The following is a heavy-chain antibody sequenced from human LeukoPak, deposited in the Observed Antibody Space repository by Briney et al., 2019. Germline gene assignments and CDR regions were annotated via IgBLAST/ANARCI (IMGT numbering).Heavy chain of an antibody. CDR1: GGTFSSYA. Sequence: ASVKVSCKASGGTFSSYAISWVRQAPRQGLEWMGGIIPIFGTANYAQKFQGRVTITADESTSTAYMELSSLRSEDTAVYYCARAGIAAAGTSSWFDPWGQGTLVTVSS. J-gene: IGHJ5*02. D-gene: IGHD6-13*01. V-gene: IGHV1-69*01. CDR3: ARAGIAAAGTSSWFDP. CDR2: IIPIFGTA.